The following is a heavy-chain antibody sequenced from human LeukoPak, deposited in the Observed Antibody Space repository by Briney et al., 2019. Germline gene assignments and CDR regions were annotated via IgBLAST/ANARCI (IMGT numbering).Heavy chain of an antibody. CDR2: IYTSGST. D-gene: IGHD2-8*01. CDR3: VRMLYANTVDHHFEY. CDR1: GGSISSYY. J-gene: IGHJ4*02. V-gene: IGHV4-4*07. Sequence: PSETLSLTCTVSGGSISSYYWSWIRQPAGKGLEWIGGIYTSGSTNYNPSLKSRVTISVDTSKNQFSLKLSSVTAADTAVYYCVRMLYANTVDHHFEYWGQGTLVTVSS.